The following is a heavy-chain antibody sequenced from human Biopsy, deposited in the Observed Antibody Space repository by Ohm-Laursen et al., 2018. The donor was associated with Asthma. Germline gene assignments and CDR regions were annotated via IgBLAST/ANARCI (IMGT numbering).Heavy chain of an antibody. CDR1: SGSGGYMRSGNYY. CDR2: IYYSGTT. Sequence: TLSLTWSLSSGSGGYMRSGNYYWGWIRQPPGKGLEWIGSIYYSGTTNYNPSLESRVTVSADTSKNQFSLKLTSVTAADTAVYYCVRGSSSWHHGPFHYYCGLDVWGQGTTATVSS. CDR3: VRGSSSWHHGPFHYYCGLDV. D-gene: IGHD6-13*01. J-gene: IGHJ6*02. V-gene: IGHV4-39*01.